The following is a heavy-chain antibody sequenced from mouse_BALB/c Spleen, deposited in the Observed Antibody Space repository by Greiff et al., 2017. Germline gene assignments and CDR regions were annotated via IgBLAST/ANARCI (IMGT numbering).Heavy chain of an antibody. J-gene: IGHJ3*01. V-gene: IGHV1-9*01. CDR3: AKSGTTVPWFAY. CDR2: ILPGSGST. D-gene: IGHD1-1*01. Sequence: QVQLKQSGAELMKPGASVKISCKATGYTFSSYWIEWVKQRPGHGLEWIGEILPGSGSTNYNEKFKGKATFTADTSSNTAYMQLSSLTSEDSAVYYCAKSGTTVPWFAYWGQGTLVTVSA. CDR1: GYTFSSYW.